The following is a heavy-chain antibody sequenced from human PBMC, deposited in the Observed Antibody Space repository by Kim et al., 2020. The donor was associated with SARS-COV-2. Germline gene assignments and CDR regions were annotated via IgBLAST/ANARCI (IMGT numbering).Heavy chain of an antibody. Sequence: ASVKVSCKASGYTFTSYAMHWVRQAPGQRLEWMGWINAGNGNTKYSQKFQGRVTITRDTSASTAYMELSSLRSEDTAVYYCARVRGPKSYGSGSYWVWGQGTLVTVSS. CDR1: GYTFTSYA. J-gene: IGHJ4*02. CDR3: ARVRGPKSYGSGSYWV. D-gene: IGHD3-10*01. V-gene: IGHV1-3*01. CDR2: INAGNGNT.